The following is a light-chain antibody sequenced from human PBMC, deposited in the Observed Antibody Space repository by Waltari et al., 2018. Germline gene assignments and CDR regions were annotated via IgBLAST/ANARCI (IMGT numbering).Light chain of an antibody. Sequence: QLVLTQSPSAPASLRASVTLTSTLTRGPSNKIVAWLQRRPEKGPRYLMKVNSDGSHTKGDDIPDRFSDSSSGPERYLTISSLQSEDEADYYCQTGGHGTWVFGGGTKLTVV. CDR3: QTGGHGTWV. CDR2: VNSDGSH. CDR1: RGPSNKI. J-gene: IGLJ3*02. V-gene: IGLV4-69*01.